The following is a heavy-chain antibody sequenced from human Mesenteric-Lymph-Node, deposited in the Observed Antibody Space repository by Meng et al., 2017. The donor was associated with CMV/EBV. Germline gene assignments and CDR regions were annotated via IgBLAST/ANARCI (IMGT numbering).Heavy chain of an antibody. Sequence: GESLKISCAASGFTFNTYEMNWVRQAPGKGLEWIAYISSSGGIIHYADSVQGRFTISRDNTKNSVYLQMNSLRAEDTAVYYCARETGLSELDYWGQGTLVTVSS. CDR1: GFTFNTYE. J-gene: IGHJ4*02. V-gene: IGHV3-48*03. CDR2: ISSSGGII. CDR3: ARETGLSELDY. D-gene: IGHD7-27*01.